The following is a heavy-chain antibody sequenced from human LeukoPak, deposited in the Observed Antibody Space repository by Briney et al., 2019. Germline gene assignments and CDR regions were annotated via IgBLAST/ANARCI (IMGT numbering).Heavy chain of an antibody. Sequence: PGGSLRHSCAASGCTFSSYGMHWIRRAPGKGLEWVAVIWYDGSNKFYTDSVKGRFTISRDNSKNTLYLQMDSLRAEDTAVYYCAKGGRGLYRTYNWFYPWGQGTLVTVSS. V-gene: IGHV3-33*06. J-gene: IGHJ5*02. CDR3: AKGGRGLYRTYNWFYP. D-gene: IGHD1-26*01. CDR1: GCTFSSYG. CDR2: IWYDGSNK.